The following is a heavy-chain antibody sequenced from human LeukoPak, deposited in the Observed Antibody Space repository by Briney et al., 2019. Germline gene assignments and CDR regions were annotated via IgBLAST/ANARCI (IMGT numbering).Heavy chain of an antibody. D-gene: IGHD1-26*01. J-gene: IGHJ4*02. Sequence: SETLSLTCTVSGGSISSYYWSWIRQPPGKGLEWIGYIYYSGSTNYNPSLKSRVTISVDTSKNQFSLKLCSVTAADTAVYYCARRWVGAFDYWGQGTLVTVSS. CDR2: IYYSGST. CDR3: ARRWVGAFDY. V-gene: IGHV4-59*01. CDR1: GGSISSYY.